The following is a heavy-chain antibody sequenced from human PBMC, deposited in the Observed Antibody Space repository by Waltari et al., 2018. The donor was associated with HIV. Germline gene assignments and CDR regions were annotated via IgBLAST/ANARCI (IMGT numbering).Heavy chain of an antibody. Sequence: QVQLVQSGAEVKKPGASVKVSCKASGYTFTSYGISWVRQAPGHGREWMGWISAYNGNTNYAQKLQGRVTMTTDTSTSTAYMELRSLRSDDTAVYYCARVGLNYYGSGSYYWYFDLWGRGTLVTVSS. CDR3: ARVGLNYYGSGSYYWYFDL. V-gene: IGHV1-18*01. CDR2: ISAYNGNT. J-gene: IGHJ2*01. CDR1: GYTFTSYG. D-gene: IGHD3-10*01.